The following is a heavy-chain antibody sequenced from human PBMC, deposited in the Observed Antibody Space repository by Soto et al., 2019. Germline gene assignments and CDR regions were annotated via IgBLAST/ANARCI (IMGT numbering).Heavy chain of an antibody. V-gene: IGHV3-7*01. Sequence: GGSLRLSCAASGFTFSSYWMSWVRQAPGKGLEWVANIKQDGSEKYYVDSVKGRFTISRDNAKNSLYLQMNSLRAEDTAVYYCARDTPPYCSSTSCYTWGPPGDAFDIWGQGTMVTVSS. D-gene: IGHD2-2*02. CDR1: GFTFSSYW. CDR2: IKQDGSEK. CDR3: ARDTPPYCSSTSCYTWGPPGDAFDI. J-gene: IGHJ3*02.